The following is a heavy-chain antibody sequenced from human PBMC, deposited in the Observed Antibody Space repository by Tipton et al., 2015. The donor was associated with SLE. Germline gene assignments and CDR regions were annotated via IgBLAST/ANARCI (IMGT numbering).Heavy chain of an antibody. CDR3: AREWDSGSYRASYYYGMDV. CDR2: ISSSSSYI. V-gene: IGHV3-21*01. J-gene: IGHJ6*02. Sequence: SLRLSCAASGFTFSSYSMNWVRQAPGKGLEWVSSISSSSSYIYYADSVKGRFTISRDNAKNSLYLQMNSLRAEDTAVYYCAREWDSGSYRASYYYGMDVWGQGTTVTVSS. CDR1: GFTFSSYS. D-gene: IGHD1-26*01.